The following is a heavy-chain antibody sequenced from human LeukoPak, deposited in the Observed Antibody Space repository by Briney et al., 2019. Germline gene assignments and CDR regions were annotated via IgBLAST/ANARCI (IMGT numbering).Heavy chain of an antibody. D-gene: IGHD1-7*01. CDR2: IYYTGIT. CDR1: GGSISSGNYY. CDR3: ARRPNWNFEYYFDY. Sequence: SETLSLTCSVSGGSISSGNYYWSWIRQHPGEGLEWIGYIYYTGITHYNSSLKSRVTISVDTSKNQFSLRLSSVTAADTAVYYCARRPNWNFEYYFDYWGQGTLVTVSS. J-gene: IGHJ4*02. V-gene: IGHV4-31*03.